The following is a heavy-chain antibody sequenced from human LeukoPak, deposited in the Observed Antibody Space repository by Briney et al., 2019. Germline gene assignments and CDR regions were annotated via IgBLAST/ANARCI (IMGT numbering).Heavy chain of an antibody. Sequence: GGFLRLSRAASGFTFSSYSMNWVRQAPGKGLEWVSVISGSGYYSYYAASVKGRFTVSRDNSKTTLYLQMNSLRADDTAVYYCAKGGPTGSNYFDFWGQGTLVTVSS. V-gene: IGHV3-23*01. CDR2: ISGSGYYS. D-gene: IGHD1-26*01. CDR3: AKGGPTGSNYFDF. CDR1: GFTFSSYS. J-gene: IGHJ4*02.